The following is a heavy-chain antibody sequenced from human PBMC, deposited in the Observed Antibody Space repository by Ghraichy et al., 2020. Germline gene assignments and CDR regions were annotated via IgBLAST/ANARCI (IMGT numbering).Heavy chain of an antibody. D-gene: IGHD1-26*01. CDR2: IYIDESSA. CDR3: ASSAVTYYGKALDY. V-gene: IGHV3-74*01. Sequence: GGSLRLSCAASGFTLTDYWMHWVRQAPGKGLVWVSRIYIDESSATYADSVKGRFTISRDNAKNTLFLQMNSLRVDDTAVYYCASSAVTYYGKALDYWGQGNLVTVSS. J-gene: IGHJ4*02. CDR1: GFTLTDYW.